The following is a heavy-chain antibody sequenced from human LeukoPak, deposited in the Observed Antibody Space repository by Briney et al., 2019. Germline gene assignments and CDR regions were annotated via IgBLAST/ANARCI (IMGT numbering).Heavy chain of an antibody. Sequence: NPGGSLRLTCAASGFTFSSYSMNWVRQAPGKGLEWVSSISSSSSYIYYADSVKGRFTISRDNAKNSLYLQMNSLRAEDTAVYYCARDLGAEDTAMVYYDYWGQGTLVTVSS. CDR2: ISSSSSYI. CDR1: GFTFSSYS. D-gene: IGHD5-18*01. J-gene: IGHJ4*02. CDR3: ARDLGAEDTAMVYYDY. V-gene: IGHV3-21*01.